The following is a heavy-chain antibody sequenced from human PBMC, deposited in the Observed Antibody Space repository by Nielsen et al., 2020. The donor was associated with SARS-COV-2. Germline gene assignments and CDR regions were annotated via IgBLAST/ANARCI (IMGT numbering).Heavy chain of an antibody. J-gene: IGHJ6*02. CDR2: ISSSSSYT. Sequence: GESLKISCAASGFTFSDYYMSWIRQAPGKGLEWVSYISSSSSYTNYADSVKGRFTISRDNSKNTLYLQMNSLRAEDTAVYYCAGHLSWYGMDVWGQGTTVTVSS. D-gene: IGHD3-16*02. V-gene: IGHV3-11*06. CDR3: AGHLSWYGMDV. CDR1: GFTFSDYY.